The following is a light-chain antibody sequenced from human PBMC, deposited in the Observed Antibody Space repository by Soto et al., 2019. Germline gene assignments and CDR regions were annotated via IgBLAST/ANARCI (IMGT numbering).Light chain of an antibody. CDR1: TSDVGTYNF. V-gene: IGLV2-14*01. J-gene: IGLJ1*01. Sequence: QSALAQPASVSGSPGQSITISCTGSTSDVGTYNFVSWYQQHLGKAPKLLIFGVTNRPSGVSDRFSGSKSGDTASLTISGLQAEDEADYYCSSYTSSNSLVFGTGTKVTVL. CDR2: GVT. CDR3: SSYTSSNSLV.